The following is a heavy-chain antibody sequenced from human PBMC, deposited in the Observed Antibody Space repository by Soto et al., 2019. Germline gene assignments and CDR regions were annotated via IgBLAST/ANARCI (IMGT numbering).Heavy chain of an antibody. CDR1: GDSLKRGFYY. D-gene: IGHD2-8*01. Sequence: QVQLQESGSGLLKPSQTLSLACGVSGDSLKRGFYYWSWIRQTPGQGLQLIGSIDTNGDTNYDLSLRNRLNMXXXTXXSRFSLKLTSVTAADTAVYYCARGTVYYCPNDKCGFFFDHWGQGALVTVSS. CDR2: IDTNGDT. CDR3: ARGTVYYCPNDKCGFFFDH. V-gene: IGHV4-31*11. J-gene: IGHJ4*02.